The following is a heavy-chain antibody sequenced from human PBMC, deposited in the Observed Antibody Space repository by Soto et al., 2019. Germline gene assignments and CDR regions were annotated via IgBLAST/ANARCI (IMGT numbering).Heavy chain of an antibody. CDR2: IYPGDSDT. V-gene: IGHV5-51*01. D-gene: IGHD5-18*01. CDR1: GYSFTSYW. Sequence: PGESLKISCKGSGYSFTSYWIGWVRQMPGKGLEWMGIIYPGDSDTRYSPSFQGQVTISADKSISTAYLQWSSLKASDTAMYYCARHDKRLPYYYHYGMDVWGQGTTVTVSS. CDR3: ARHDKRLPYYYHYGMDV. J-gene: IGHJ6*02.